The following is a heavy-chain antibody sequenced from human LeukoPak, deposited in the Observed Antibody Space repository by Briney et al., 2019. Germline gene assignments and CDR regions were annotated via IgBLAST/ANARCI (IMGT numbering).Heavy chain of an antibody. CDR2: ISWNSGSI. CDR3: AKVTGYSYGPMGY. V-gene: IGHV3-9*01. J-gene: IGHJ4*02. Sequence: GGSLRLSCAASGFTFDDYAMHWVRQAPGKGLEWVSGISWNSGSIGYADSVKGRFTISRDNAKNSLYLQMNSLRAEDTALYYCAKVTGYSYGPMGYWGRGTLVTVSS. D-gene: IGHD5-18*01. CDR1: GFTFDDYA.